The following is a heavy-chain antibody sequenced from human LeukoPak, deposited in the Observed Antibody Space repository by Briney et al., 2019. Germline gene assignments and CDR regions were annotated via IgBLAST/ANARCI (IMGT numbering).Heavy chain of an antibody. CDR3: ANRAPSKWGPYYYCGMDV. CDR1: GFTFSSYW. J-gene: IGHJ6*02. Sequence: GGSLRLSCAASGFTFSSYWMSWVRQAPGKGLEWVANIKQDGSEKYYVDSVKGRFTISRDNAKSSRYLQMNSLRAEDTAVHYGANRAPSKWGPYYYCGMDVWGQGTTVTVS. CDR2: IKQDGSEK. D-gene: IGHD7-27*01. V-gene: IGHV3-7*01.